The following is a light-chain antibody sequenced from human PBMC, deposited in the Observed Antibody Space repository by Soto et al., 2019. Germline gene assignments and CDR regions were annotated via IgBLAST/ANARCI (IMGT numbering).Light chain of an antibody. Sequence: QSVLTQPHSASGTPGQRVTISCSGSSSSIGTSSVHWFQQLPGTATKLLISTTNQRPSGVPERFSGSKSGTSASLAISGLQSEDEADYYCAAWDDSLNGHVFGTGTKLTVL. CDR3: AAWDDSLNGHV. J-gene: IGLJ1*01. CDR2: TTN. V-gene: IGLV1-44*01. CDR1: SSSIGTSS.